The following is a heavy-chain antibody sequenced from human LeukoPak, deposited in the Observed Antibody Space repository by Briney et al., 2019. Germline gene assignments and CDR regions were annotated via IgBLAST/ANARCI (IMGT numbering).Heavy chain of an antibody. J-gene: IGHJ4*02. Sequence: GESLKISCQGSGYSFTSYWISWVRQMPGKGLEWMGRIDPSDSYTNYSPSFQGHVTISVDKSISTAYLQWSSLKASDTAMYYCSSHEDSSSPSGNWGQGTLVTVFS. CDR2: IDPSDSYT. CDR3: SSHEDSSSPSGN. CDR1: GYSFTSYW. D-gene: IGHD6-6*01. V-gene: IGHV5-10-1*01.